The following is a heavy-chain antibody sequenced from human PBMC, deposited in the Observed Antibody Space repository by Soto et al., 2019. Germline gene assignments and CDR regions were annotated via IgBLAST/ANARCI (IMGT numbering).Heavy chain of an antibody. J-gene: IGHJ4*02. Sequence: QVQLQQWGAGLLKPSETLSLTCAVYGGSFSGYYWSWIRQPPGKGLEWIGEINHSGSSNYNPSLKSRVTISVDTSKNQFSLKLSSVTAADTAVYYCASRRYSSGWGWVSYWGQGTLVTVSS. V-gene: IGHV4-34*01. CDR3: ASRRYSSGWGWVSY. CDR1: GGSFSGYY. D-gene: IGHD6-19*01. CDR2: INHSGSS.